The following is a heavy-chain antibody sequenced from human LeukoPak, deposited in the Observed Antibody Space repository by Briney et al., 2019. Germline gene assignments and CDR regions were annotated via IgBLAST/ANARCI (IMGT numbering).Heavy chain of an antibody. CDR1: GYTFTGYY. CDR3: AREVTMVRGVSRLDY. D-gene: IGHD3-10*01. V-gene: IGHV1-2*06. J-gene: IGHJ4*02. CDR2: INPNSGGT. Sequence: GASVKVSCKASGYTFTGYYMHWVRQAPGQGLEWMGRINPNSGGTNYAQKFQGRVTMTRDTSISTAYMELSRLRSDDTAVYYCAREVTMVRGVSRLDYWGQGTLVTVSS.